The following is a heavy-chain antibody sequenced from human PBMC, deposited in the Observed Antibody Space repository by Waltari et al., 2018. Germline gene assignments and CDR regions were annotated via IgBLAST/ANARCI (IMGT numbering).Heavy chain of an antibody. CDR2: LYHSGST. Sequence: QVQLQESGPGLVKPSETLSLTCAVSGYSISSGYYWGWIRQPPGKGLEWIGSLYHSGSTYYNPSLKSRVTISVDTAKNQFSLKLSSVTAADTAVYYCATEIGVVVVPQGGPTFFDYWGQGTTVTVSS. D-gene: IGHD2-2*01. V-gene: IGHV4-38-2*02. CDR1: GYSISSGYY. CDR3: ATEIGVVVVPQGGPTFFDY. J-gene: IGHJ4*03.